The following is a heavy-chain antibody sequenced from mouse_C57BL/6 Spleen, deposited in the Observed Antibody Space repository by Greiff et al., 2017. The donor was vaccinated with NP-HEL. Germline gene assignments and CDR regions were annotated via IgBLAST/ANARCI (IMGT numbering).Heavy chain of an antibody. V-gene: IGHV1-78*01. CDR2: IYPRDGST. CDR1: GYTFTDHT. D-gene: IGHD1-1*01. CDR3: ARGYYYGSHYFDY. Sequence: VQLQQSDAELVKPGASVKISCKVSGYTFTDHTIHWMKQRPEQGLEWIGYIYPRDGSTKYNEKFKGKATLTADKSSSTAYRQLNSLTSEDSAVYFCARGYYYGSHYFDYWGQGTTLTVSS. J-gene: IGHJ2*01.